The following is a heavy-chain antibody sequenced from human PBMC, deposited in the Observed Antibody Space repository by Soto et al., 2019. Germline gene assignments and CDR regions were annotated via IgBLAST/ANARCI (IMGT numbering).Heavy chain of an antibody. V-gene: IGHV3-53*01. D-gene: IGHD3-10*01. J-gene: IGHJ4*02. CDR1: GFTVSNNY. Sequence: EVQLVESGGGLIQPGGSLRLSCAVSGFTVSNNYMSWVRQAPGKGLEGVSVIYSGGYTAYGDSVKGRFTISRDNSKNTPYLKKKSRGAADSACFSWAGDPGGGGYWGQGTLVTVSS. CDR2: IYSGGYT. CDR3: AGDPGGGGY.